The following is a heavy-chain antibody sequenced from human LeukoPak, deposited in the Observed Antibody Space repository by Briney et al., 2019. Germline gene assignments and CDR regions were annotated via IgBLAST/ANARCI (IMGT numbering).Heavy chain of an antibody. J-gene: IGHJ4*02. Sequence: PSETLSLTCTVSGGSFSSYYWSWIRQPAGKGLEWIGRIYTSGSTNYNPSLKSRVTMSVDTSKNQFSLKLSSVTAADTAVYYCARDGYSYGQRVYFDYWGQGTLVTVSS. CDR2: IYTSGST. CDR1: GGSFSSYY. CDR3: ARDGYSYGQRVYFDY. D-gene: IGHD5-18*01. V-gene: IGHV4-4*07.